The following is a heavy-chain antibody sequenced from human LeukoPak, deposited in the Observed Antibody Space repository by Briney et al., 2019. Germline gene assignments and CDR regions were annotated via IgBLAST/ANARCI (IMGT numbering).Heavy chain of an antibody. V-gene: IGHV3-30*18. CDR1: GFTFSSYG. CDR2: ISYDGSNK. CDR3: AKDRNHGSGWWNGMDV. J-gene: IGHJ6*02. D-gene: IGHD6-19*01. Sequence: GRSLRLSCAASGFTFSSYGMHWVRQAPGKGLEWVAVISYDGSNKYYADSVKGRFTISRDNSKNTLYLQMNSLRAEDTAVYYCAKDRNHGSGWWNGMDVWGQGTTVTVSS.